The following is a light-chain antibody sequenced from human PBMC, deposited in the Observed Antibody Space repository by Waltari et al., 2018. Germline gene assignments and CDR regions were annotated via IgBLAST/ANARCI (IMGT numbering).Light chain of an antibody. J-gene: IGKJ2*01. CDR3: QQYYESPYT. CDR2: GAS. V-gene: IGKV4-1*01. Sequence: DIVMTRPPASLPVSLGERASTNSKSTQSVLYSSNNYNYLAWYQQKPGQPPQLLIYGASTRESGVPDRFGGSGSGTHFTLTISSLQAEDVAVYYCQQYYESPYTFGQGTKLEIK. CDR1: QSVLYSSNNYNY.